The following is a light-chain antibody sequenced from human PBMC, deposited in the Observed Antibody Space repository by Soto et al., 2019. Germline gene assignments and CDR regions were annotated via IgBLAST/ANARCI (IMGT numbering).Light chain of an antibody. CDR2: KAS. Sequence: DIPVTQSPSTLSASVGDRVTITCRASQSISNWLAWYQQKPGKAPKLLIYKASTLESGVPSRFSGSGSGTEFTLTISSLQPDDFATYYCQQYNSYSFGQGTKLEIK. CDR3: QQYNSYS. J-gene: IGKJ2*01. V-gene: IGKV1-5*03. CDR1: QSISNW.